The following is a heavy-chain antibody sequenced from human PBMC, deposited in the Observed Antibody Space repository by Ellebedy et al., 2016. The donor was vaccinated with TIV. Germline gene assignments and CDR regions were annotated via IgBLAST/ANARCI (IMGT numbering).Heavy chain of an antibody. CDR1: GGTFSNSA. D-gene: IGHD6-19*01. V-gene: IGHV1-69*04. CDR3: ARVNQWQGFDL. CDR2: IIPIVDVP. Sequence: SVKVSXXASGGTFSNSALNWVRQAPGQGLEWMGRIIPIVDVPNYAQQFQGRVSITADKPTSTIYMELSSLKAEDTAIYYCARVNQWQGFDLWGQGTLVTVSS. J-gene: IGHJ5*02.